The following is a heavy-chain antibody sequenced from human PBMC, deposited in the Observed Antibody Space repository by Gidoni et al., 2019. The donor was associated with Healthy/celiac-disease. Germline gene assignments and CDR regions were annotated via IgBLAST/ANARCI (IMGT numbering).Heavy chain of an antibody. CDR2: ISYDGSNK. CDR1: GFTFSSYA. CDR3: ARGWTGYYGMDV. V-gene: IGHV3-30-3*01. D-gene: IGHD3-9*01. J-gene: IGHJ6*02. Sequence: QVQLVESGGGGVQPGRSLRLPCAASGFTFSSYAMHWVRQAPGKGVEWVAVISYDGSNKYYADSVKGRFTISRDNSKNTLYLQMNSLRAEDTAVYYCARGWTGYYGMDVWGQGTTVTVSS.